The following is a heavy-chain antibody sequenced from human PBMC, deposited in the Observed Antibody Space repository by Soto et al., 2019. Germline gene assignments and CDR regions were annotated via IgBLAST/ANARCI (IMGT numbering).Heavy chain of an antibody. J-gene: IGHJ3*02. V-gene: IGHV3-30-3*01. Sequence: QVQLVESGGGVVQPGRSLRLSCAASGFTFSSYAMHWVRQAPGKGLEWVAVISYDGSNKYYADSVKGRFTISRDNSKNTLYLQMNSLRAEDTAVYYCARGGSYRADAFDIWGQGTMVTVSS. CDR2: ISYDGSNK. CDR3: ARGGSYRADAFDI. D-gene: IGHD1-26*01. CDR1: GFTFSSYA.